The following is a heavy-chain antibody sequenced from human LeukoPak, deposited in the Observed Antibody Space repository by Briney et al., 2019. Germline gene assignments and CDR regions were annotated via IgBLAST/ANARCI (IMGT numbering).Heavy chain of an antibody. V-gene: IGHV3-64*01. D-gene: IGHD2-2*02. CDR3: ARSPVVPAAIDY. CDR2: ISSNGGST. Sequence: GGSLRLSCAASGFTFSSYAMHWVRQAPGKGLEYVSAISSNGGSTYYANSVKGRFTISRDNSKNTLYLQMGSLRAEDMAVYYCARSPVVPAAIDYWGQGTLVTASS. CDR1: GFTFSSYA. J-gene: IGHJ4*02.